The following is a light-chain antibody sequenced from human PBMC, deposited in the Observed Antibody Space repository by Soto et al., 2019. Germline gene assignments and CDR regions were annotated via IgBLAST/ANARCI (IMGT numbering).Light chain of an antibody. J-gene: IGKJ3*01. CDR3: QKSYSTSCT. Sequence: DIQMTQSPSSLSASVGDRVTITCRASQSISSYLNWYQQKPGKAPNLLIYAASSLQSGVPSRFSGRGAGTDFALSSSSLLLEYVATYDRQKSYSTSCTFGPGSRV. CDR2: AAS. CDR1: QSISSY. V-gene: IGKV1-39*01.